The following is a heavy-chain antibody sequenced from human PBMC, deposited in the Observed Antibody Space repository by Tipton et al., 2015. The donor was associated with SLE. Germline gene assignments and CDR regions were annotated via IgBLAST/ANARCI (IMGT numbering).Heavy chain of an antibody. CDR3: ARIQMGTHYFDS. CDR1: AASISTSY. Sequence: TLSLTCSVSAASISTSYWSWIRQAPGKGLEWIAYIYQNGGTSYNPSLRSRVTISIDTSKKQFSLKVRSVSAADTAVYYCARIQMGTHYFDSWGQGILVTVSS. V-gene: IGHV4-59*01. J-gene: IGHJ4*02. D-gene: IGHD7-27*01. CDR2: IYQNGGT.